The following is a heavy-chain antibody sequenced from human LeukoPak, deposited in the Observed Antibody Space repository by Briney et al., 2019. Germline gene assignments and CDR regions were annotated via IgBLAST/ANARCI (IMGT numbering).Heavy chain of an antibody. Sequence: SETLSLTCTVSGGSISSYYWSWIRQPPGKGLEWIGYIYYSGSTNYNPSIKSRVTISVDTSKNQFSLKLSSVTAADTAVYYCARQMDTAMVTGHYCYYMDVWGKGTTVTVSS. CDR3: ARQMDTAMVTGHYCYYMDV. V-gene: IGHV4-59*08. J-gene: IGHJ6*03. D-gene: IGHD5-18*01. CDR2: IYYSGST. CDR1: GGSISSYY.